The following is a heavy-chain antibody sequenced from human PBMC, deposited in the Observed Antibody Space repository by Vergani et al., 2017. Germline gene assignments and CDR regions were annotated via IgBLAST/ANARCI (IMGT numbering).Heavy chain of an antibody. J-gene: IGHJ4*02. V-gene: IGHV7-4-1*02. CDR3: AGDWRGTPDF. CDR2: INTNTGDA. D-gene: IGHD3-16*01. Sequence: QEQLVQSGSELRKPGASVQISCKTSGYTFTYYKINWVRQAPGQGLEYMGWINTNTGDATYAQGFTGRFVFSLDTSVRTAYLQMSSLQAEDTAVYYCAGDWRGTPDFWGQGTLVTVSS. CDR1: GYTFTYYK.